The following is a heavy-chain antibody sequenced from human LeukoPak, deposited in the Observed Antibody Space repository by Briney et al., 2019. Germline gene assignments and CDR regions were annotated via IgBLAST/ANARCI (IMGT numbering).Heavy chain of an antibody. CDR1: GFTVSSNY. D-gene: IGHD4-17*01. J-gene: IGHJ4*02. CDR3: ARNYGDYVYTLGY. Sequence: LTGGFLRLSCAASGFTVSSNYMSWVRQAPGKGLEWVSIIYSGGSTFYADSVKGRFTISRDNAKNSLYLQMNSLRAEDTAVYYCARNYGDYVYTLGYWGQGTLVTVSS. V-gene: IGHV3-53*01. CDR2: IYSGGST.